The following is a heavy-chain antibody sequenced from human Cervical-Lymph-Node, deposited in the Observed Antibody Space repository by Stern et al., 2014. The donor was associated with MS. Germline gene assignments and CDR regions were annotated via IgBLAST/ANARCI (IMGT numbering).Heavy chain of an antibody. Sequence: QVQLQESGPGLVKPSETLSLTCTVSGGSISSYYWSWIRQPPGKGLEWIGYIYYSGSTNYNPSLKSRVTISVDTSKNQFSLKLSSVTAADTAVYHCARAQHAFSYGPFDYWGQGTLVTVSS. D-gene: IGHD5-18*01. CDR3: ARAQHAFSYGPFDY. V-gene: IGHV4-59*01. CDR2: IYYSGST. J-gene: IGHJ4*02. CDR1: GGSISSYY.